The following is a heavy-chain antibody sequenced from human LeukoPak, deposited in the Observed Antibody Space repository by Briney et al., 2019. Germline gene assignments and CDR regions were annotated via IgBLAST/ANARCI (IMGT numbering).Heavy chain of an antibody. D-gene: IGHD2-2*01. CDR1: GGTFSSYA. CDR2: IIPILGIA. J-gene: IGHJ2*01. CDR3: ARVLLSGYYWYFDL. V-gene: IGHV1-69*04. Sequence: SVKVSCKASGGTFSSYAISWVRQAPGQGLEWMGRIIPILGIANYAQKFQGRVTITADKSTSTAYMELSSLRSEDTAVYYCARVLLSGYYWYFDLWGRGTLVTVSS.